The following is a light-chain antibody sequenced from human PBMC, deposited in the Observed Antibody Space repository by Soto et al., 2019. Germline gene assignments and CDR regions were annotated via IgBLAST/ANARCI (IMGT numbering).Light chain of an antibody. CDR3: QHYKPYKT. V-gene: IGKV1-5*03. CDR1: QSTSSW. CDR2: GAS. Sequence: DILMTQPPSTLSASVGETVTLTCRASQSTSSWVAWYQQRPGKPPKLVIYGASTLERGVPSRFSGSGSGTEFTLTIAGLQPDDFATYYCQHYKPYKTFGQGTRV. J-gene: IGKJ1*01.